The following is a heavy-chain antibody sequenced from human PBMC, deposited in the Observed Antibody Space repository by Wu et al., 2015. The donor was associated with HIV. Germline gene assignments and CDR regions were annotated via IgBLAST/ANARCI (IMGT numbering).Heavy chain of an antibody. V-gene: IGHV1-2*02. D-gene: IGHD2-2*01. Sequence: QVQLVQSGAEVKKPGASVKVSCKASGYTFTGYYMHWVRQAPGQGLEWMGWINPNSGGSGGTNYAQKFQGRVTMTRDTSISTAYMELSRLRSADTAVYYCVSSAGTSYYFDYWGQEPWSPSPQ. CDR1: GYTFTGYY. CDR3: VSSAGTSYYFDY. J-gene: IGHJ4*01. CDR2: INPNSGGSGGT.